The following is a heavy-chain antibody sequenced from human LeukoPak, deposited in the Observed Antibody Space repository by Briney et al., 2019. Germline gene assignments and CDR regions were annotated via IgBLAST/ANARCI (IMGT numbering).Heavy chain of an antibody. J-gene: IGHJ6*02. D-gene: IGHD3-16*01. V-gene: IGHV3-7*01. CDR1: GFTFSDPW. CDR2: MNQEGSEK. CDR3: ATYTHWVAGDV. Sequence: EGSLRLSCAASGFTFSDPWMSWVRQAPGKGLEWVANMNQEGSEKDYVDSVKGRFTISRDNARNSLYLQMGSLRAEDTAVYYCATYTHWVAGDVWGQGTTVTVSS.